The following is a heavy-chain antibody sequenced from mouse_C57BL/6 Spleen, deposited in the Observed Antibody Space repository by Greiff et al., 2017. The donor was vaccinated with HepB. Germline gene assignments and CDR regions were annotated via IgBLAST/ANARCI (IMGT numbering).Heavy chain of an antibody. J-gene: IGHJ4*01. CDR2: IDPSDSET. D-gene: IGHD3-2*01. CDR1: GYTFTSYW. Sequence: VQLQQPGAELVRPGSSVKLSCKASGYTFTSYWMHWVKQKPIQGLEWIGNIDPSDSETHYNQKFKDKATLTVDKSSSTAYMQLSSLTSEDSAVYYCASDRYYAMDYWGQGTSVTVSS. V-gene: IGHV1-52*01. CDR3: ASDRYYAMDY.